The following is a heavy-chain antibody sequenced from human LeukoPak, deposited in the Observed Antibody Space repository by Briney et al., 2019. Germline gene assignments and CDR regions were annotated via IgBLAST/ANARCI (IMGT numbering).Heavy chain of an antibody. V-gene: IGHV3-66*01. CDR3: ARAYYYDSSGPDAFDI. CDR1: GFIVSSNY. CDR2: IYSGGST. Sequence: PGGSLRLSCAASGFIVSSNYMSWVRQAPGKGLEWVSVIYSGGSTYYADSVKGRFTISRDNSKNTLYLQMNSLRAEDTAVYYCARAYYYDSSGPDAFDIWGQGTMVTVSS. D-gene: IGHD3-22*01. J-gene: IGHJ3*02.